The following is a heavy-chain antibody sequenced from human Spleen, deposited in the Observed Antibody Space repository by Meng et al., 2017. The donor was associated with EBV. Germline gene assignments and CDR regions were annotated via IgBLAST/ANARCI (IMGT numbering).Heavy chain of an antibody. D-gene: IGHD2/OR15-2a*01. J-gene: IGHJ4*02. V-gene: IGHV1-69*01. CDR1: GGTFTRSA. CDR2: IIPVFETP. CDR3: ARPKSDFYDTRRTNHFFDY. Sequence: QVQLVQSGAEVKKPGSSVKVSWHASGGTFTRSAFSWVRQAPGQGLEWVGEIIPVFETPASAQKFQDRVSITADESTSTVYMVLTSLTSGDTAVYFCARPKSDFYDTRRTNHFFDYWGQGTLVTVSS.